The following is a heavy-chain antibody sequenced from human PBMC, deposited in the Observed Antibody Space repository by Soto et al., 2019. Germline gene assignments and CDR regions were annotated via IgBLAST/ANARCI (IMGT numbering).Heavy chain of an antibody. V-gene: IGHV3-30*18. J-gene: IGHJ4*02. D-gene: IGHD3-3*01. CDR3: AKDRKGIGFWSGGIDY. Sequence: GGSLRLSCAASGFTFSSYGMHWVRQAPGKGLEWVAVISYDGSNKYYADSVKGRFTISRDNSKNTLYLQMNSLRAEDTAVYYCAKDRKGIGFWSGGIDYWGQGTLVTVSS. CDR2: ISYDGSNK. CDR1: GFTFSSYG.